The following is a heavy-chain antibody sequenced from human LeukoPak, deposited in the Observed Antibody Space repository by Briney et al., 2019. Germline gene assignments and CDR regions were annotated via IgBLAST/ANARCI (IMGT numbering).Heavy chain of an antibody. CDR1: GGSVSSGSYY. CDR2: IYYSGST. CDR3: ARGLDYYDSSGYYYDY. D-gene: IGHD3-22*01. V-gene: IGHV4-61*01. Sequence: KSSETLSLTCTVSGGSVSSGSYYWSGIRQPPGKGLEWIGYIYYSGSTNYNPSLKSRVTISVDTSKNQFSLKLSSVTAADTAVYYCARGLDYYDSSGYYYDYWGQGTLVTVSS. J-gene: IGHJ4*02.